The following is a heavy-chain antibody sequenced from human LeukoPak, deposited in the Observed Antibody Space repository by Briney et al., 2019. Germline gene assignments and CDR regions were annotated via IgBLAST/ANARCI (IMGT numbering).Heavy chain of an antibody. CDR3: AKDEATSGGGLAS. J-gene: IGHJ5*01. V-gene: IGHV3-53*01. D-gene: IGHD3-16*01. Sequence: PGGSLRLSCAASGFTVSGTHMSWVRQAPGKGLEWVSAMYTGGTTYYADSVTGRFIVSRDTSRNTLFLHMNSLRAEDTAVYYCAKDEATSGGGLASWGQGTLVIVSP. CDR1: GFTVSGTH. CDR2: MYTGGTT.